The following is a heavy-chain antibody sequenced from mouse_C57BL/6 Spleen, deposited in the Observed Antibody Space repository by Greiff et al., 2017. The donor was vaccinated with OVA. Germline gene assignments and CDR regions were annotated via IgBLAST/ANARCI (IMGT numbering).Heavy chain of an antibody. V-gene: IGHV1-50*01. CDR1: GYTFTSYW. CDR3: ARYDGTYGYFDV. D-gene: IGHD2-3*01. J-gene: IGHJ1*03. CDR2: IDPSDSYT. Sequence: QVQLQQPGAELVKPGASVKLSCKASGYTFTSYWMQWVKQRPGQGLEWIGEIDPSDSYTNYNQKFKGKATLTVDTSSSTAYMQLSSLTSEDSAVYYCARYDGTYGYFDVWGTGTTVTVSS.